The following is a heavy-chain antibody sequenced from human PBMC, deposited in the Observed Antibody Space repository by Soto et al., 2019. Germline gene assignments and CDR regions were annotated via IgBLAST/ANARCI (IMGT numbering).Heavy chain of an antibody. D-gene: IGHD3-10*01. CDR3: AHGDPLDFHY. CDR2: IYWNGIE. J-gene: IGHJ4*02. CDR1: GFSLSPSGVA. V-gene: IGHV2-5*01. Sequence: SGPTLVNPTQTLTLTCTFSGFSLSPSGVAVAWIRQPPGKALEWLALIYWNGIERYSPSLKSRLTITKDTSKNQVVLTVTNMDPVDTDTYFCAHGDPLDFHYWGQGTLVTVSS.